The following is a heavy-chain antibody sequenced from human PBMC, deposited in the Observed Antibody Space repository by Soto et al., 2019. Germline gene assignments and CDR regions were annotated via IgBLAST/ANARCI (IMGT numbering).Heavy chain of an antibody. CDR3: ARVTGYCSGGSCYRPFQH. J-gene: IGHJ1*01. CDR2: IHHSGST. V-gene: IGHV4-4*02. D-gene: IGHD2-15*01. CDR1: SGSISSSNW. Sequence: SETLSLTCAVSSGSISSSNWWSWVRQPPGKGLEWIGEIHHSGSTNYNPSLKSRVTISVDKSKNQFSLKLSSVTAADTAVYYCARVTGYCSGGSCYRPFQHWGQGTLVTVS.